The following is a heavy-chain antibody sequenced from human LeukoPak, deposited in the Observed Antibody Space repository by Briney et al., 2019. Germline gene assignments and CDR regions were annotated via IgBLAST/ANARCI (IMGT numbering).Heavy chain of an antibody. J-gene: IGHJ3*02. CDR3: TRDLNGDYGFAFDI. CDR1: GFTFGDYA. CDR2: IRSKAYGGTT. Sequence: GRSLRLSCTASGFTFGDYAMSWFRQAPGKGLDWVGFIRSKAYGGTTEYAASVKGRFTISIDDSKSIAYLQMNSLKTEDTAVYYCTRDLNGDYGFAFDIWGQGTMVTVSS. D-gene: IGHD4-17*01. V-gene: IGHV3-49*03.